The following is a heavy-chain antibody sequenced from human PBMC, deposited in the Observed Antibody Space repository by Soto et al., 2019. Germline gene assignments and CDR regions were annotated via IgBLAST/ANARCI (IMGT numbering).Heavy chain of an antibody. V-gene: IGHV3-7*03. J-gene: IGHJ4*02. CDR1: GFTFSNYW. D-gene: IGHD2-21*02. CDR2: INQDGSQK. CDR3: ARAQDCGSDCYYYFGY. Sequence: GGSLRLSCAASGFTFSNYWMSWVRQAPGKGLEWVANINQDGSQKYYVDSVRGRFTISRDNAKNSLYLQMNSLTADDTAMYFCARAQDCGSDCYYYFGYWGQGALITVSS.